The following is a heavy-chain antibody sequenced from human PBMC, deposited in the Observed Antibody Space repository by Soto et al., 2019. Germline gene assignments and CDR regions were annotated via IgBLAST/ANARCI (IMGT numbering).Heavy chain of an antibody. CDR2: IYYSGST. J-gene: IGHJ5*02. CDR1: GGSISSGGYY. CDR3: ARGDRYCSSTSCFNWLDP. D-gene: IGHD2-2*01. V-gene: IGHV4-31*03. Sequence: PSETLSLTCTVSGGSISSGGYYWSWIRQHPGKGLEWIGYIYYSGSTYYNPSLKSRVTISVDTSKNQFSLKLSSVTAADTAVYYCARGDRYCSSTSCFNWLDPWGQGTLVTVYS.